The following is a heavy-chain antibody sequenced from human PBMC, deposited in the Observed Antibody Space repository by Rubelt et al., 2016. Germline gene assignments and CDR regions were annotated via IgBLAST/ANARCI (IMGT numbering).Heavy chain of an antibody. D-gene: IGHD1-26*01. Sequence: EVQLVESGGGLVQPGGSLRLSCAASGFTFSSYWMSWVRQAPGKGLDWVANIKADGSEKHYVDSVKGRFTISRDNAKNSMYLQMNSLRAEDTAVYYCTREVSSDPDDFESGGQGTLVTVSS. J-gene: IGHJ4*02. CDR1: GFTFSSYW. CDR2: IKADGSEK. V-gene: IGHV3-7*01. CDR3: TREVSSDPDDFES.